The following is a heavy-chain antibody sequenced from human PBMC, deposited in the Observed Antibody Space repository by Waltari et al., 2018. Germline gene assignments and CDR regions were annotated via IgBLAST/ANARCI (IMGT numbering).Heavy chain of an antibody. CDR1: GGSFRGYY. Sequence: QVQLQQWGAGLLKPSETLSLTCAVYGGSFRGYYWSWIRQPPGKGLEWIGEINHIGSTNYNPSRKSRVTISVDTSKNQFSLKLSSVTAADTAVYYCAREQYQLLYYYYGMDVWGQGTTVTVSS. V-gene: IGHV4-34*01. D-gene: IGHD2-2*01. J-gene: IGHJ6*02. CDR3: AREQYQLLYYYYGMDV. CDR2: INHIGST.